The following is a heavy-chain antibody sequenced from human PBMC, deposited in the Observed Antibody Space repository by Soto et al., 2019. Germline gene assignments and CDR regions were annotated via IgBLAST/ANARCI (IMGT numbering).Heavy chain of an antibody. Sequence: GGSLRLSCAASGFTFSSYSMNWVRQAPGKGLEWVSYISSSSSTIYYADSVKGRFTISRDNAKNSLYLQMNSLRAEDTAVYYCARGEVDYGDYGRNYYYMDVWGKGTTVTVSS. CDR2: ISSSSSTI. CDR1: GFTFSSYS. CDR3: ARGEVDYGDYGRNYYYMDV. V-gene: IGHV3-48*01. D-gene: IGHD4-17*01. J-gene: IGHJ6*03.